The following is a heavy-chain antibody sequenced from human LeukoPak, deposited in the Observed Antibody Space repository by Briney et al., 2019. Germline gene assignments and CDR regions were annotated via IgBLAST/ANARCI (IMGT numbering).Heavy chain of an antibody. Sequence: SETLSLTCAVYGGSFSGYYWSWIRQPPGKGLEWIGEIDHSGSTNYNSSLKSRVTISVDTSKNQFSLKLSSVTAADTAVYYCARVGSSGYYDSRPKTFDYWGQGTLVTVSS. CDR3: ARVGSSGYYDSRPKTFDY. CDR1: GGSFSGYY. CDR2: IDHSGST. J-gene: IGHJ4*02. V-gene: IGHV4-34*01. D-gene: IGHD3-22*01.